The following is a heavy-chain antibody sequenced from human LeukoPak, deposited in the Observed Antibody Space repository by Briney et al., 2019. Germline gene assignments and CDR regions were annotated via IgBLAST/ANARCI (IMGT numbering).Heavy chain of an antibody. Sequence: SETLSLTCGLNGGSFSGYYWIWLRQPPGKGLEWLVELNHSGSTHYNLSLKRRVPISVDTSENHFSLKLRSVTPADTAVYYCARQYSSGWYKGYFQYWGQGTLVTGSS. J-gene: IGHJ1*01. CDR3: ARQYSSGWYKGYFQY. CDR1: GGSFSGYY. V-gene: IGHV4-34*01. D-gene: IGHD6-19*01. CDR2: LNHSGST.